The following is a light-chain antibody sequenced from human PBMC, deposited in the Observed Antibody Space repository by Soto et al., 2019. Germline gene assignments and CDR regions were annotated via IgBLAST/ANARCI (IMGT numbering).Light chain of an antibody. J-gene: IGKJ1*01. CDR1: QSISSW. CDR3: QQYITYSPWT. V-gene: IGKV1-5*01. CDR2: DAS. Sequence: DIQMTQSPSTLSASVGDRVTITCRASQSISSWLAWYQQKPGKAPKLLIYDASSLENGVPSRFSGSGSGTVFTLTISSLQPDDFATYYCQQYITYSPWTFGQGTKVDIK.